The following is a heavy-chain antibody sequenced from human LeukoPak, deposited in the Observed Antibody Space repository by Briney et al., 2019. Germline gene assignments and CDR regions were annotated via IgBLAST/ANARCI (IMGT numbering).Heavy chain of an antibody. CDR1: GFTFSSYD. CDR2: IGTAGDT. V-gene: IGHV3-13*04. J-gene: IGHJ4*02. D-gene: IGHD5-12*01. Sequence: PGGSLRLSCAASGFTFSSYDTHWVRQPRGKGLEWVSAIGTAGDTYYPGSVKGRFTISRENAKNSLYLQMNSLRAGDTAVYYCVRGTGYSAYDYDFDYWGQGTLVTVSS. CDR3: VRGTGYSAYDYDFDY.